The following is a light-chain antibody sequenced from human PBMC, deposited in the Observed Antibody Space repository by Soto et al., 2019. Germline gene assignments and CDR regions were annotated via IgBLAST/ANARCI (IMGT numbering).Light chain of an antibody. J-gene: IGKJ5*01. Sequence: DIQMTQSPSSLSASVGDRVTITCQASQDIDKYLNWYQQKPGKAPKLLIDAVTNLEAGVPSRFSGSGSGTHCTFTIRILQAEDIATYYCQQYYDLPITFGQGTRLEIK. CDR1: QDIDKY. CDR3: QQYYDLPIT. V-gene: IGKV1-33*01. CDR2: AVT.